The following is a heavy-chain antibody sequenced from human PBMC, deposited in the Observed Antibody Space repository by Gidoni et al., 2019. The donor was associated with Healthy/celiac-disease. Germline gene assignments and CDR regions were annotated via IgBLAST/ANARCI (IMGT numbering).Heavy chain of an antibody. D-gene: IGHD6-19*01. V-gene: IGHV1-2*07. CDR2: INPNSGGT. J-gene: IGHJ5*02. CDR1: GSTFTGYY. CDR3: ARGSSGWYNWFDP. Sequence: QVQLVKSGAEVKKPGASVKVSCKASGSTFTGYYMHWVRQAPGQGLEWMGWINPNSGGTNDAHKFQGRVTMTRDTSISTAYMELSRLRSDDTAVYYCARGSSGWYNWFDPWGQGTLVTVSS.